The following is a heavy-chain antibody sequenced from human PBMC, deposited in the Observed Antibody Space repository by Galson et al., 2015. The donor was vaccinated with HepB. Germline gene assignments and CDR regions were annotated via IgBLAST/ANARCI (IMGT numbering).Heavy chain of an antibody. CDR1: GFTFDDYA. D-gene: IGHD3-22*01. J-gene: IGHJ3*02. CDR2: ISWNSGSI. V-gene: IGHV3-9*01. Sequence: SLRLSCAASGFTFDDYAMHWVRQAPGKGLEWVSGISWNSGSIGYADSVKGRFTISRDNAKNSLYLQMNSLRAEDTALYYCAKGGGFYSSGYGAFDIWGQGTMVTVSS. CDR3: AKGGGFYSSGYGAFDI.